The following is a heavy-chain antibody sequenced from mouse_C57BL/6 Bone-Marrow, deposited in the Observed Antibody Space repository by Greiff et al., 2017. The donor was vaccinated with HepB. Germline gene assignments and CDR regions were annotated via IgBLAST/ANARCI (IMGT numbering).Heavy chain of an antibody. J-gene: IGHJ4*01. D-gene: IGHD1-1*01. V-gene: IGHV5-17*01. CDR3: ERPGYYGLYAMDY. CDR1: GFTFSDYG. CDR2: ISSGSSTI. Sequence: EVQLVESGGGLVKPGGSLKLSCAASGFTFSDYGMHWVRQAPEKGLEWVAYISSGSSTIYYADTVKGRFTISRDNAENTPCLQITRLRSEDTAMYYCERPGYYGLYAMDYWGQGTSVTVSS.